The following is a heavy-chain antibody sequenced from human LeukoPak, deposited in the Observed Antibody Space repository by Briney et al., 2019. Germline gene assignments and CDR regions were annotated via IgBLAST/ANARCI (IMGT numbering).Heavy chain of an antibody. D-gene: IGHD2-8*01. CDR3: ARAGLVYALPLHYYYGMDV. V-gene: IGHV1-2*06. Sequence: ASVKVSCKASGYTFTGYYMHWVRQAPGQGLEWMGRTNPNSGGTNYAQKFQGRVTMTRDTSISTAYMELSRLRSDDTAVYYCARAGLVYALPLHYYYGMDVWGQGTTVTVSS. CDR2: TNPNSGGT. CDR1: GYTFTGYY. J-gene: IGHJ6*02.